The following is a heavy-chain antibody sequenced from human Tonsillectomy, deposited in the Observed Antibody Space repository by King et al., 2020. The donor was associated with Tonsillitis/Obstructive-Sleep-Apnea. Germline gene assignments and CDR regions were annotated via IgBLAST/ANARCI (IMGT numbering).Heavy chain of an antibody. Sequence: VQLVESGGGLVKPGGSLRLSCAASGFTFSKAWMIWGRQAPGKGLEWVVRIKSKNDGVTNDYGAPVKGRFTVSRDDSKDTLYLQMNSLKTEDTAVYYCTTDDHRYCSSVTCYSWGQGTLVTVSS. J-gene: IGHJ4*02. V-gene: IGHV3-15*01. D-gene: IGHD2-2*01. CDR1: GFTFSKAW. CDR3: TTDDHRYCSSVTCYS. CDR2: IKSKNDGVTN.